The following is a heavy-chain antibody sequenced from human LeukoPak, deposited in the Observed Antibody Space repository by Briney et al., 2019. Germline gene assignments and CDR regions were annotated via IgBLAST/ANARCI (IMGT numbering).Heavy chain of an antibody. Sequence: GGSLRLSCAASGFTFSSYAMSWVRQAPGKGLEWVSAISGSGGSTYYADSVKGRFTISRDNSKNTLYLQMNSLRAEDTAVYYCANAPSPYYYDSSGYYVDYWGLGTLVTVSS. J-gene: IGHJ4*02. CDR2: ISGSGGST. V-gene: IGHV3-23*01. D-gene: IGHD3-22*01. CDR1: GFTFSSYA. CDR3: ANAPSPYYYDSSGYYVDY.